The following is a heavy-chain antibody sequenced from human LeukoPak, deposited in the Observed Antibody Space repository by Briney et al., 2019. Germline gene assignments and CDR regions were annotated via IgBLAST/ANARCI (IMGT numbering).Heavy chain of an antibody. CDR2: INPSGGST. CDR3: ASPFRSHYYYGMDV. J-gene: IGHJ6*02. CDR1: GYTFTSYY. Sequence: ASVKASCKASGYTFTSYYMHWVRQAPGQGLEWMGIINPSGGSTSYAQKFQGRVTMTRDTSTSTVYMELCSLRSEDTAVYYCASPFRSHYYYGMDVWGQGTTVTVSS. D-gene: IGHD2/OR15-2a*01. V-gene: IGHV1-46*01.